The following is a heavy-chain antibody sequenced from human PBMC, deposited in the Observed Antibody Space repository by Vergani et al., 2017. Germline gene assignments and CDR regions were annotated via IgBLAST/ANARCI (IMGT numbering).Heavy chain of an antibody. CDR1: GGSISSYY. CDR3: AGSGYYYYGMDV. V-gene: IGHV4-59*01. CDR2: IYYSGST. Sequence: QVQLQQWGAGLLKPSETLSLTCAVYGGSISSYYWSWIRQPPGKGLEWIGYIYYSGSTNYNPSLKSRVTISVDTSKNQFSLKLSSVTAADTAVYYCAGSGYYYYGMDVWGQGTTVTVSS. J-gene: IGHJ6*02. D-gene: IGHD3-10*01.